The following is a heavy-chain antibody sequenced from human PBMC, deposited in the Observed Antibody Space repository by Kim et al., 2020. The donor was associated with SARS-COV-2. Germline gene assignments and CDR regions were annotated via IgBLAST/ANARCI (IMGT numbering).Heavy chain of an antibody. D-gene: IGHD3-3*01. CDR3: ASPRPQTYYDAPLRADAFDI. CDR1: GGTFSSYA. Sequence: SVKVSCKASGGTFSSYAISWVRQAPGQGLEWMGGIIPIFGTANYAQKFQGRVTITADESTSPAYMELSSLRSEDTAVYYCASPRPQTYYDAPLRADAFDIWGRGTMVTVSS. V-gene: IGHV1-69*13. CDR2: IIPIFGTA. J-gene: IGHJ3*02.